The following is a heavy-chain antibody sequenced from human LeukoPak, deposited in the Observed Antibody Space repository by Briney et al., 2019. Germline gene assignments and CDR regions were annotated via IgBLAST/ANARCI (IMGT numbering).Heavy chain of an antibody. CDR3: AKVESRPQVRPLDY. CDR2: ISGNGGRT. V-gene: IGHV3-23*01. J-gene: IGHJ4*02. D-gene: IGHD6-25*01. Sequence: PGGSLRLSCAASGFNFRIYAMTWVRQAPGKGLEWVSVISGNGGRTYYADSVKGRFTISRDNSKNTLYLQMNSLRAEDTAVYYCAKVESRPQVRPLDYWGQGTLVTVSS. CDR1: GFNFRIYA.